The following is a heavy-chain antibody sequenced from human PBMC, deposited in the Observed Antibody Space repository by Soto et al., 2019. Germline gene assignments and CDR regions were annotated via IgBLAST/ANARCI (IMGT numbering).Heavy chain of an antibody. CDR3: AKESSGYNYGFYNYFDY. CDR2: ISSGGTYT. D-gene: IGHD5-18*01. V-gene: IGHV3-23*01. J-gene: IGHJ4*02. CDR1: GFTFSNYA. Sequence: GGSLRLSCAASGFTFSNYAMTWVRQAPGKGLGWVSAISSGGTYTDYADSVKGRFTLSRDNSKNMVYLQMHSLRAEDTAVYHCAKESSGYNYGFYNYFDYWGQGTLVTVSS.